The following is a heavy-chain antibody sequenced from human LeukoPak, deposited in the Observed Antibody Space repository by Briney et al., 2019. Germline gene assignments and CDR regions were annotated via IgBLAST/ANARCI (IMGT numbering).Heavy chain of an antibody. CDR2: ISAYNGNT. CDR1: GYTFRSYG. Sequence: GASVKVSCKASGYTFRSYGISWVRQAPGQGLEWVGWISAYNGNTSYAQKFQGRVTMTRDTSTSTVYMELSSLRSEDTAVYYCARDLSPVEMATIGAFDIWGQGTMVTVSS. J-gene: IGHJ3*02. V-gene: IGHV1-18*01. CDR3: ARDLSPVEMATIGAFDI. D-gene: IGHD5-24*01.